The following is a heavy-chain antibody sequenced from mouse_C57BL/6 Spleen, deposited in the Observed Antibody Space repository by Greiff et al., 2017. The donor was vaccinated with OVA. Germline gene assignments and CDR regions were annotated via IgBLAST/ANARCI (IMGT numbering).Heavy chain of an antibody. CDR3: TIYGNYVAY. D-gene: IGHD2-1*01. J-gene: IGHJ3*01. Sequence: EVKLVESGAELVRPGASVKLSCTASGFNIKDDYMHWVKQRPEQGLEWIGWIDPENGDTEYASKFQGKATITADTSSNTAYLQLSSLTSEDTAVYYCTIYGNYVAYWGQGTLVTVSA. V-gene: IGHV14-4*01. CDR2: IDPENGDT. CDR1: GFNIKDDY.